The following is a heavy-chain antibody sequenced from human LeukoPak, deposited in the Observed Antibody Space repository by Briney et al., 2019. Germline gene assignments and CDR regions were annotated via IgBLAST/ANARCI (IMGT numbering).Heavy chain of an antibody. D-gene: IGHD3-10*01. J-gene: IGHJ4*02. CDR2: IRSSPSTI. V-gene: IGHV3-48*02. CDR3: ARGIGYVGSGNYYFEY. Sequence: GGSLRLSCAASGFTFSNYAMNWVRQAPGKGLEWISYIRSSPSTIYYADSVKGRFTVSRDNAKNSLYLQMNSLRDEDTAVYYCARGIGYVGSGNYYFEYWGQGTLVTVSS. CDR1: GFTFSNYA.